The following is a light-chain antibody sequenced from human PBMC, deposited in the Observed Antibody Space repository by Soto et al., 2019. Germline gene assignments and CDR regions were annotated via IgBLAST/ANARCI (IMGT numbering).Light chain of an antibody. CDR2: DAS. J-gene: IGKJ1*01. Sequence: EIVMTQSPATLSVSPGERATLSCRASQSVSSNLAWYQHKPGQAPRLLIYDASTRATGIPVRFSGSGSGTEFTLTISSLQSEDFAVYYCQQYNNWPWTLGQGTKVEIK. CDR1: QSVSSN. V-gene: IGKV3-15*01. CDR3: QQYNNWPWT.